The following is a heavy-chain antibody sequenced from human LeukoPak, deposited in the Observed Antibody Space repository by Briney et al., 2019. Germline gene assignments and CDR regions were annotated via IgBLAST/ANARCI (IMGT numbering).Heavy chain of an antibody. CDR3: AREGPGQQLNWFDP. J-gene: IGHJ5*02. D-gene: IGHD6-13*01. CDR1: GGTFSSYA. Sequence: ASVKVSCKASGGTFSSYAISWVRQAPGQGLEWMGWISAYNGNTNYAQKLQGRVTMTTDTSTSTAYMELRSLRSDDTAVYYCAREGPGQQLNWFDPWGQGTLVTVSS. CDR2: ISAYNGNT. V-gene: IGHV1-18*01.